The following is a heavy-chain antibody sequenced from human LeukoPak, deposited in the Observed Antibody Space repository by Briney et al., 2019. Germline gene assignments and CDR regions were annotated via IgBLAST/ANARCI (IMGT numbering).Heavy chain of an antibody. J-gene: IGHJ4*02. CDR2: MNPNSGNT. V-gene: IGHV1-8*02. CDR1: GGTFSSYA. D-gene: IGHD2-8*01. Sequence: GSSVKVSCKASGGTFSSYAISWVRQAPGQGLEWMGRMNPNSGNTGYAQKFQGRVTMTRNTSISTAYMELSSLRSEDTAVYYCAREEEMVYGDFDYWGQGTLVTVSS. CDR3: AREEEMVYGDFDY.